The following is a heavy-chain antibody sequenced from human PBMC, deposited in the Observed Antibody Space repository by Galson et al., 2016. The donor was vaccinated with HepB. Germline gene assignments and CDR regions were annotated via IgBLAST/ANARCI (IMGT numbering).Heavy chain of an antibody. Sequence: SLRLSCAASGFIFSSYIMNWVRQAPGKGLEWVASIKEDGSKSFYADSVKGRFTISRDNVENSLSLQMNSLRAEDTAVYYCARYGDEAGWNFHQWGQGTLVTVSS. J-gene: IGHJ1*01. V-gene: IGHV3-7*03. D-gene: IGHD6-19*01. CDR2: IKEDGSKS. CDR3: ARYGDEAGWNFHQ. CDR1: GFIFSSYI.